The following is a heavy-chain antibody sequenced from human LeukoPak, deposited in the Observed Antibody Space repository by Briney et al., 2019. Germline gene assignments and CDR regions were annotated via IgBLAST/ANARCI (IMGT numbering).Heavy chain of an antibody. D-gene: IGHD6-19*01. CDR1: GFTFSSYW. CDR3: ARASVAGTYYYYGMDV. Sequence: GGSLRLSCAASGFTFSSYWMSWVRQAPGKGLEWVANIKQDGSEKYYVGSVKGRFTISRDNAKNSLYLQMNSLRAEDTAVYYCARASVAGTYYYYGMDVWGQGTTVTVSS. J-gene: IGHJ6*02. CDR2: IKQDGSEK. V-gene: IGHV3-7*01.